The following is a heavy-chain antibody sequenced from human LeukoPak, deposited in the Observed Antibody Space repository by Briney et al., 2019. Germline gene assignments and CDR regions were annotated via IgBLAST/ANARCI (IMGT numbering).Heavy chain of an antibody. D-gene: IGHD3-3*01. J-gene: IGHJ6*02. CDR3: AKDGGGSLEWLPPMDV. V-gene: IGHV3-23*01. Sequence: PGGSLRLSCTASGFTFSSYAMSWVRQAPGKGLEWVSTIRGSGDSTYYADSVKGRFTISRDNSMNTLFLQMNSLRAEDTAVYYCAKDGGGSLEWLPPMDVWGQGTTVTVSS. CDR2: IRGSGDST. CDR1: GFTFSSYA.